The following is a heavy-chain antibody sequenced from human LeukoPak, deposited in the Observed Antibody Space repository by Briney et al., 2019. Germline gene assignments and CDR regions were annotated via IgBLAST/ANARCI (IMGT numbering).Heavy chain of an antibody. CDR1: GFTFSNYG. CDR2: ISYDGSNE. V-gene: IGHV3-30*18. Sequence: GESLRLSCTASGFTFSNYGMHWVRQAPGKGLEWVAVISYDGSNECYADSVKGRFTISRDNSKNTLFLQMNSLRPEDTAVYHCAKVALFSGYYPPFDYWGQGTLVTVSS. J-gene: IGHJ4*02. CDR3: AKVALFSGYYPPFDY. D-gene: IGHD3-22*01.